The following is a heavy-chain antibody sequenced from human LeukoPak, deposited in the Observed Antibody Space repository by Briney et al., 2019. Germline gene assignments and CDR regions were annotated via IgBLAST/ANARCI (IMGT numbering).Heavy chain of an antibody. D-gene: IGHD1-14*01. CDR2: INRDGSST. J-gene: IGHJ4*02. CDR1: GFTFSIYW. V-gene: IGHV3-74*01. CDR3: ARSRTEGRFNYFDY. Sequence: GGSLRLPCAASGFTFSIYWMHWVRQAPGKGLVWVSRINRDGSSTSYADSVKGRFTISRDNAKNTLYLQMNSLRDEDTAVYYCARSRTEGRFNYFDYWGQGTLVTVSS.